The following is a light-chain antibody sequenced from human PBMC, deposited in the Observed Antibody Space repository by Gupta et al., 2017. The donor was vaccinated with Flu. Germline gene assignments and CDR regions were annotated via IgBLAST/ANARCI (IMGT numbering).Light chain of an antibody. CDR3: NSYTSSSTWV. V-gene: IGLV2-14*01. CDR2: EVS. J-gene: IGLJ3*02. CDR1: SSDVGGYNY. Sequence: SITISCTGTSSDVGGYNYVSWYQQHPGKAPKLMIYEVSNRPSGVSNRFSGSKSGNTASLTISGLQAEDEADYYCNSYTSSSTWVFGGGTKLTVL.